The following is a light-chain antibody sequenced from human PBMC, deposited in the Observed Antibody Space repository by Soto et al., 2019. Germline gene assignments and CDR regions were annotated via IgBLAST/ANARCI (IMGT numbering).Light chain of an antibody. CDR2: DVT. Sequence: QSVLTQPASVSGSPGQSITISCTGTSSDIGDYDYVSWYQHLPGKAPKLLIFDVTHRPSGVSDRFSGSKSGNTASLTISGLQADDEADYYCCSLTTSHTYVFGSGTKLTVL. V-gene: IGLV2-14*01. J-gene: IGLJ1*01. CDR3: CSLTTSHTYV. CDR1: SSDIGDYDY.